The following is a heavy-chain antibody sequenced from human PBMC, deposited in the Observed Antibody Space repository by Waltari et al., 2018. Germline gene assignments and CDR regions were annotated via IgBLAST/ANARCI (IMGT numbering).Heavy chain of an antibody. CDR2: FDPEDGET. CDR3: ATGVKATIFGVALLDY. J-gene: IGHJ4*02. Sequence: QVQLVQSGAEVKKPGASVKVSCKVSGYTLTELSMHWVRQAPGKGLEWMGGFDPEDGETIYAQKFQGRVTMTEDTSTDTAYMGLSSLRSEDTAVYYCATGVKATIFGVALLDYWGQGTLVTVSS. D-gene: IGHD3-3*01. V-gene: IGHV1-24*01. CDR1: GYTLTELS.